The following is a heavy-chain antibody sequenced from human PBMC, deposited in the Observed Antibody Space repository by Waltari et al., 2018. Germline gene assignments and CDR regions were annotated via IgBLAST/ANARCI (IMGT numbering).Heavy chain of an antibody. V-gene: IGHV1-46*01. CDR3: ARENYCGRHRLDL. D-gene: IGHD3-10*01. CDR2: CRPQGWST. Sequence: QVQLVQSGAEVKKPGASVKVSCKASGYTFTSYSMHWVRQAAGQGVGWMGKCRPQGWSTNYAQKFQDRVSNNSGTSTSKVDMEVGELGYEGTDVYYWARENYCGRHRLDLGGRETRVSVS. J-gene: IGHJ4*02. CDR1: GYTFTSYS.